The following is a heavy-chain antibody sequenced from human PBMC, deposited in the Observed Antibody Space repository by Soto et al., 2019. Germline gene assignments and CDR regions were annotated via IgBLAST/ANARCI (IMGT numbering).Heavy chain of an antibody. CDR3: VRESSGGYGSSGTDY. J-gene: IGHJ4*02. CDR1: GFTFSNYV. CDR2: IWYDGSNK. Sequence: PXXSLRLSCAASGFTFSNYVMHWVPQAPGKGLEWVALIWYDGSNKYYADSVKGRFTISRDNSKNTLYLQMDSLRAEDTAVYYCVRESSGGYGSSGTDYWGQGTLVTVSS. D-gene: IGHD6-13*01. V-gene: IGHV3-33*01.